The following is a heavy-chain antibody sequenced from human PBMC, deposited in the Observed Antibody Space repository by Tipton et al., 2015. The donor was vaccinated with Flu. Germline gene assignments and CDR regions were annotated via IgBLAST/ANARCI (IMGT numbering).Heavy chain of an antibody. V-gene: IGHV4-4*07. Sequence: LRLSCTVSGGSISGYYWSWIRQPAGKGLEWIGRIYTSGSTNYNPSLKSRVTMSVDTSKNQFSLKLTSVSAADTAVYYCAKSGSYLEYLQPWGQGTLVTVSS. D-gene: IGHD1-26*01. J-gene: IGHJ1*01. CDR2: IYTSGST. CDR1: GGSISGYY. CDR3: AKSGSYLEYLQP.